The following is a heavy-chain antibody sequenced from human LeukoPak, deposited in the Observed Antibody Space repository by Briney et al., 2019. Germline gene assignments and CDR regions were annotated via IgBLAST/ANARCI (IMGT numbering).Heavy chain of an antibody. V-gene: IGHV4-59*08. CDR2: IYYRGGT. J-gene: IGHJ3*02. Sequence: PSETLSLTCTVSGGSISSYYWSWIRQPPGKGLEWIGYIYYRGGTIYNPSLKRRVSISVDTSKNQLSLKLSSVTAADTALYYCARHVGAFDIWGQGTMVTVSS. CDR3: ARHVGAFDI. CDR1: GGSISSYY.